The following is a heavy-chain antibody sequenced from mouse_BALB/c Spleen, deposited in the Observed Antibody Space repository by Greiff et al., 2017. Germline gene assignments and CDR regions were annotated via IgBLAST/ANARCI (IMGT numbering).Heavy chain of an antibody. V-gene: IGHV6-6*01. CDR2: IRSNANNHAT. CDR1: GFTFSDSW. J-gene: IGHJ2*01. D-gene: IGHD2-4*01. CDR3: TRYDYGFDY. Sequence: EVKVEESGGGLVQPGGSMKLSCAASGFTFSDSWMDWVRQTPEKGLEWVAEIRSNANNHATYYAESVKGRFTISRDDSKSSVYLQMNSLRAEDTGIDYCTRYDYGFDYWGQGTTLTVSA.